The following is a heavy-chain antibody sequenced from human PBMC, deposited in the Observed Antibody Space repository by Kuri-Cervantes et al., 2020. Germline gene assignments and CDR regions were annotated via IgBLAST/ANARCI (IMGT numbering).Heavy chain of an antibody. V-gene: IGHV2-5*02. CDR3: ARINWFGGYNWFDP. D-gene: IGHD3-16*01. CDR2: IYWDDDK. J-gene: IGHJ5*02. CDR1: GFSLRTSGVG. Sequence: SGPTLVKPTQTLTLTCTFSGFSLRTSGVGVGWIRQPPGKALEWLALIYWDDDKRYSTSLKTRLTISKDTSKNQVVLTMTNMDPVDTATYYCARINWFGGYNWFDPWGQGTLVTVSS.